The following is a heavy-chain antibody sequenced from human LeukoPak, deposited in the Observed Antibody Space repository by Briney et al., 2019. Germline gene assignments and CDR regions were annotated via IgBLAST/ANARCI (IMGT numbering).Heavy chain of an antibody. Sequence: GRSLRLSCAAPGFTFDDYAMHWVRQAPGKGLEWVSGISWNSGSIGYADSVKGRFTISRDNAKNSLYLQMNSLRAEDTALYYCAKDRARYYYGSGSYSTDWGQGTLVTVSS. CDR2: ISWNSGSI. CDR1: GFTFDDYA. CDR3: AKDRARYYYGSGSYSTD. V-gene: IGHV3-9*01. D-gene: IGHD3-10*01. J-gene: IGHJ4*02.